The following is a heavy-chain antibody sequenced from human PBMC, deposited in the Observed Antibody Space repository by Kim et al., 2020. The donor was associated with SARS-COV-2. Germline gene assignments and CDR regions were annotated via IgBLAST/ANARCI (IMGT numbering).Heavy chain of an antibody. V-gene: IGHV3-48*03. J-gene: IGHJ5*02. CDR3: ARDQRGVTYYDFWSGYFGWGRRVTEMGWFDP. CDR1: GFTFSSYE. CDR2: ISSSGSTI. D-gene: IGHD3-3*01. Sequence: GGSLRLSCAASGFTFSSYEMNWVRQAPGKGLEWVSYISSSGSTIYYADSVKGRFTISRDNAKNSLYLQMNSLRAEDTAVYYCARDQRGVTYYDFWSGYFGWGRRVTEMGWFDPWGQGTLVTVSS.